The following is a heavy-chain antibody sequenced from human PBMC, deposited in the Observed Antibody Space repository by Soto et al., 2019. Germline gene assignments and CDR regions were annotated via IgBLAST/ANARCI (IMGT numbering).Heavy chain of an antibody. J-gene: IGHJ6*02. V-gene: IGHV3-74*01. CDR2: INSDGTTT. CDR1: GFTFRGYW. Sequence: LRLSCGGSGFTFRGYWMHWVRQSPGKGLVWVSRINSDGTTTAYADSVKGRFTISRDNSKNTLFLQMTSLRADDTAVYYCTHCRGESCHGGYFGMDVWGQGTTVTVSS. D-gene: IGHD2-15*01. CDR3: THCRGESCHGGYFGMDV.